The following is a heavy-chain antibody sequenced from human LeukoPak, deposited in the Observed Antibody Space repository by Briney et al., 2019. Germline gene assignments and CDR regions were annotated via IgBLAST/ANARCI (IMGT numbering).Heavy chain of an antibody. CDR1: GYSFTTYW. CDR3: ARYYGDRFYFDY. Sequence: GESLNISCKGSGYSFTTYWIAWVRQLAGKGLDWMGIIYPGDSDTRYSPSFQGQVTISADKSISTAYLQWSSLKASDTAMFYCARYYGDRFYFDYWGQGTLVTVSS. J-gene: IGHJ4*02. V-gene: IGHV5-51*01. CDR2: IYPGDSDT. D-gene: IGHD4-17*01.